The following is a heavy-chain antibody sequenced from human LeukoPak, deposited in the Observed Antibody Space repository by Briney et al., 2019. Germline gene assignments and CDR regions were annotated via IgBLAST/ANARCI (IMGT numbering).Heavy chain of an antibody. J-gene: IGHJ3*02. D-gene: IGHD6-19*01. CDR2: INHSGST. CDR1: GGSFSGYY. V-gene: IGHV4-34*01. Sequence: SGTLSLTCAVYGGSFSGYYWSWIRQPPGKGLEWIGEINHSGSTNYNPSLKSRVTISVDTSKNQFSLKLSSVTAADTAVYYCASQSLVDAFDIWGQGTMVTVSS. CDR3: ASQSLVDAFDI.